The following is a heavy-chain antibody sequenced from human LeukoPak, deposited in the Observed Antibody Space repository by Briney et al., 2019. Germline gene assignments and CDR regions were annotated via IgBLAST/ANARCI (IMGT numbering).Heavy chain of an antibody. D-gene: IGHD3-10*01. CDR2: ISSSSSYI. Sequence: GGSLRLSCAASGFTFSSYSMNWVRQAPGKGLEWVSSISSSSSYIYYADSVKGRFTISRDNTKNSLYLQMNSLRAEDTAVYYCARVPMVRGVMFDPWGQGTLVTVSS. J-gene: IGHJ5*02. CDR1: GFTFSSYS. V-gene: IGHV3-21*01. CDR3: ARVPMVRGVMFDP.